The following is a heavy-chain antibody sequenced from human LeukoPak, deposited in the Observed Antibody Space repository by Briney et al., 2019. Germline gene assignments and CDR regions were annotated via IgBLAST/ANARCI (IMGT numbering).Heavy chain of an antibody. CDR1: GYTFTGYY. D-gene: IGHD6-13*01. CDR3: ARLSPFRAAGQTFDY. V-gene: IGHV1-2*02. Sequence: ASVKVSCKASGYTFTGYYMHWVRQAPGQGLEWMVWINPNSGGTNYAQKFQGRVTMTRDTSISTAYMELSRLRSDDTAVYYCARLSPFRAAGQTFDYWGQGTLVTVSS. CDR2: INPNSGGT. J-gene: IGHJ4*02.